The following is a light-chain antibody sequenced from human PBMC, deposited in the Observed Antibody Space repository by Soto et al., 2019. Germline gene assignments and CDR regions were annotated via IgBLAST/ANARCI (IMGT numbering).Light chain of an antibody. J-gene: IGLJ1*01. CDR3: SSYTSSSPLV. CDR2: EVS. Sequence: QSALTQPASVSGSPGQSITISCTGTSSDVGGYNYVSWYQQHPGKAPKLMIYEVSNRPSGVSNRFSGSKSGNTASLTISGLQAEDDADYYCSSYTSSSPLVFAPGTKLTVL. CDR1: SSDVGGYNY. V-gene: IGLV2-14*01.